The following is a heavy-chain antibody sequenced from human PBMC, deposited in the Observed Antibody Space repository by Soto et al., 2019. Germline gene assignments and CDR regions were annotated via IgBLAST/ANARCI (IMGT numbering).Heavy chain of an antibody. CDR3: AHPGGYCSGGTCVTADY. J-gene: IGHJ4*02. CDR2: ISYDGNNK. V-gene: IGHV3-30*03. Sequence: QVQLVESGGGVVQPGMALTLSCEASGFTFSSYGMHWVRQAPGKGLEWLTVISYDGNNKSYADSVKGRFTISRDNSKNTLYLHMNSLRPEDTAVYYCAHPGGYCSGGTCVTADYWGQGTLVTVSS. D-gene: IGHD2-15*01. CDR1: GFTFSSYG.